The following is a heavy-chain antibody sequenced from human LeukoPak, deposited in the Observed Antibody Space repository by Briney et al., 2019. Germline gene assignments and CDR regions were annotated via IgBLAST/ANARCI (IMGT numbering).Heavy chain of an antibody. CDR2: IWYDGSNK. D-gene: IGHD2-21*02. J-gene: IGHJ6*02. V-gene: IGHV3-33*01. Sequence: GGSLRLSCAASGFTFSSYAMHWVRQAPGKGLEWVAVIWYDGSNKYYADSVKGRFTISRDNSKNTLYLQMNSLRPEDTAVYYCARDVTPRNYYYYGMDVWGQGTTVTVSS. CDR1: GFTFSSYA. CDR3: ARDVTPRNYYYYGMDV.